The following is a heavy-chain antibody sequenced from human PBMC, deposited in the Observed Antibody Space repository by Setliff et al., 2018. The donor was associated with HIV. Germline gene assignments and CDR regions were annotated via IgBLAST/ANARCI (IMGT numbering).Heavy chain of an antibody. D-gene: IGHD3-3*01. J-gene: IGHJ5*02. V-gene: IGHV1-8*03. Sequence: GASVKVSCKASGYTFTSYDIHWLRQATGQGLEWMGWMNPNSGNTGYAQKFQGRVTITRKTSISTAFMELSSLRSEDTAVYYCARLIGNTIFGVVSRGWFDPWGQGTLVTVSS. CDR1: GYTFTSYD. CDR3: ARLIGNTIFGVVSRGWFDP. CDR2: MNPNSGNT.